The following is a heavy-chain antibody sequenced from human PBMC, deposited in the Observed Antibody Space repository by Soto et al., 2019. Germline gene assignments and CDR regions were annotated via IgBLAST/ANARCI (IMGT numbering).Heavy chain of an antibody. CDR3: ARAVAAAGTSYYYYYGMDV. V-gene: IGHV1-2*02. D-gene: IGHD6-13*01. J-gene: IGHJ6*02. CDR2: INPNSGGT. CDR1: GYTFTGYY. Sequence: QVQLVQSGAEVKKPGASVKVSCKASGYTFTGYYMHWVRQAPGQGLEWMGWINPNSGGTNYAQKFQGRVTMTRDTSISTDYMELSRLRSDDTAVYYCARAVAAAGTSYYYYYGMDVWGQGTTVTVSS.